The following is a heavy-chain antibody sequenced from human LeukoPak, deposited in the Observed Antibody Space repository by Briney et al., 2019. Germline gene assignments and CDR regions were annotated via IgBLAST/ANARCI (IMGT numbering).Heavy chain of an antibody. CDR3: ARDSFFGVVYYYYYMDV. CDR2: IKQDGSEK. D-gene: IGHD3-3*01. Sequence: GGSLRLSCAASGFTFSSYWMSWVRQAPGKGLEWVANIKQDGSEKYYVDSVKGRFTISRDNAKNSLYLQMNSLRAEDTAVYYCARDSFFGVVYYYYYMDVWGKGTTVTVSS. J-gene: IGHJ6*03. V-gene: IGHV3-7*01. CDR1: GFTFSSYW.